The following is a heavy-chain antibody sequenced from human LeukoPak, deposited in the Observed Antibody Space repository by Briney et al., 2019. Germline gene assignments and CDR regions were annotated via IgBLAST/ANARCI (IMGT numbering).Heavy chain of an antibody. J-gene: IGHJ4*02. CDR2: IYDSGNI. V-gene: IGHV4-4*07. Sequence: SDTLSLPCTVSGPSVSRYYWNWLPHPAGKALEWVGRIYDSGNIDSTPSLKSRVAMSVYTSRNQFSLQLFSLTAADTAVYYCARGWSSSSYFNFWGQGILVTVSS. CDR3: ARGWSSSSYFNF. CDR1: GPSVSRYY. D-gene: IGHD6-6*01.